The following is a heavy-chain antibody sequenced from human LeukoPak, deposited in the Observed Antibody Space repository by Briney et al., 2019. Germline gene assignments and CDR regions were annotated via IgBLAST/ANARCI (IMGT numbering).Heavy chain of an antibody. J-gene: IGHJ4*02. CDR3: ARDSGYDDGEYYFDY. D-gene: IGHD5-12*01. CDR2: ISYDGSNK. Sequence: GGSLRLSCAASGFTFSSYAMHWVRQASGKGLEWVAVISYDGSNKYYADSVKGRFTISRDNAKNSLYLQMNSLRAEDTAVYYCARDSGYDDGEYYFDYWGQGTLVTVSS. V-gene: IGHV3-30-3*01. CDR1: GFTFSSYA.